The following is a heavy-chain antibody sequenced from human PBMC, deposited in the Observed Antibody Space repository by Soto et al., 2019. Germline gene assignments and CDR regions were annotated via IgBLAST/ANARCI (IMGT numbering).Heavy chain of an antibody. V-gene: IGHV1-69*06. Sequence: SVKVSCKASGGTFSSYAISWVRQAPGQGLEWMGGIIPIFGTANYAQKFQGRVTITADKSTSTAYMELSSLRTEDTAVYYCAKDQNTVAGLGNWGQGTLVTVSS. CDR3: AKDQNTVAGLGN. CDR1: GGTFSSYA. D-gene: IGHD6-19*01. J-gene: IGHJ4*02. CDR2: IIPIFGTA.